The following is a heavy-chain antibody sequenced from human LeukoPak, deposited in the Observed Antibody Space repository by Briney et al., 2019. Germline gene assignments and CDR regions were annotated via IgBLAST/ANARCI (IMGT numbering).Heavy chain of an antibody. V-gene: IGHV4-61*01. CDR1: GGSISSSSYY. J-gene: IGHJ6*03. Sequence: SETLSLTCTVSGGSISSSSYYWGWIRQPPGKGLEWIGYIDYSGSTDYNPSLKSRVTMSVDTSKNQFSLKLSSVTAADTAVYYCAREAATRFYMDVWGKGTTVTVSS. CDR3: AREAATRFYMDV. CDR2: IDYSGST. D-gene: IGHD1-1*01.